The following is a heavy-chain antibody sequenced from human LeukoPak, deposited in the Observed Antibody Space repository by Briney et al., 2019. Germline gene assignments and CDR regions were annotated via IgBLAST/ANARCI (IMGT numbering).Heavy chain of an antibody. CDR1: GLSVSSNF. D-gene: IGHD5-24*01. CDR3: AKRVLDGYNSPFDY. J-gene: IGHJ4*02. V-gene: IGHV3-53*01. Sequence: PGGSLRLSCAATGLSVSSNFMSWVRQAPGKGLEWVSVIYGGGSTYYADSVKGRFTISRDNSKNTLYLQMNSLRAEDTAVYYCAKRVLDGYNSPFDYWGQGTLVTVSS. CDR2: IYGGGST.